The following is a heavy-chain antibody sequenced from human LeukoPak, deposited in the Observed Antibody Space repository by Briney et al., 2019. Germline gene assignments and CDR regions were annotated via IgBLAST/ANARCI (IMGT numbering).Heavy chain of an antibody. CDR3: ARTRYCSSTSCYTDYYYMDV. CDR2: IYHSGNT. D-gene: IGHD2-2*02. Sequence: SQTLSLTCTVSGGSISNGGYYWSWIRQPPGKGLEWIGYIYHSGNTFYNPSLKSRVTISVDRSKNQFSLKLSSVTAADTAVYYCARTRYCSSTSCYTDYYYMDVWGKGTTVTVSS. CDR1: GGSISNGGYY. J-gene: IGHJ6*03. V-gene: IGHV4-30-2*01.